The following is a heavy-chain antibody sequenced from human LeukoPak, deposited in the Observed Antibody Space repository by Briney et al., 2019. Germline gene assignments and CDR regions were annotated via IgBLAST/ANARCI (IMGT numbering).Heavy chain of an antibody. V-gene: IGHV1-2*02. Sequence: ASVTVSCTASGYTFTGYYMHWVRQAPGQGLEWMGWINPNSGGTNYAQKFQGRVTMTRDTSISTAYMELSRLRSDDTAVYYCARDQSSSWPYYYYGMDVWGQGTTVTVSS. CDR2: INPNSGGT. CDR1: GYTFTGYY. CDR3: ARDQSSSWPYYYYGMDV. J-gene: IGHJ6*02. D-gene: IGHD6-13*01.